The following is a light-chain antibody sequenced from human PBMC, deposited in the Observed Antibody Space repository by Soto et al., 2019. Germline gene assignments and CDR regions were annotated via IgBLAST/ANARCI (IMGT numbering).Light chain of an antibody. CDR3: QQYGISIT. V-gene: IGKV3-20*01. J-gene: IGKJ5*01. CDR2: GTS. CDR1: QSVPRSY. Sequence: IVLTQSPGTLSLSPGERATLSCRASQSVPRSYLAWYQQRPGQAPRLLIYGTSSRAAGIPDRFSGSGSGTDFTLTISRLEPEDFAVFYCQQYGISITFGQGTRREIK.